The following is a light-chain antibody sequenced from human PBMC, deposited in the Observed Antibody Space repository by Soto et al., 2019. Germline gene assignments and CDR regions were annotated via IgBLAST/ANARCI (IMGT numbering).Light chain of an antibody. CDR3: SSYTSSSTLL. CDR2: EVS. CDR1: SSDVGDYDY. Sequence: QSVLTQPASVSGYPGQSITRSCTGTSSDVGDYDYVSWYQHHPGKAPKLMIYEVSNRPSGVSNRFSASKSGNTASLTISGLQTEDEADYYCSSYTSSSTLLFGSGTKGTVL. J-gene: IGLJ1*01. V-gene: IGLV2-14*01.